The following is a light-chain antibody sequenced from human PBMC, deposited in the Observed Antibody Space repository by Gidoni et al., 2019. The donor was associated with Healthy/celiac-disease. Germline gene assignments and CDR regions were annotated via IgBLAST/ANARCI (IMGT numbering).Light chain of an antibody. CDR2: EVS. Sequence: QSALPQPPSASGSPGPSVTISCTGTSSDVGGYNYVSWYQQHPGKAPKLMIYEVSKRPSGVPDRFSGSKSGHTASLTVSVLQAEDEAYYYCSSYAGSIVVFGGGTKLTVL. CDR1: SSDVGGYNY. J-gene: IGLJ2*01. CDR3: SSYAGSIVV. V-gene: IGLV2-8*01.